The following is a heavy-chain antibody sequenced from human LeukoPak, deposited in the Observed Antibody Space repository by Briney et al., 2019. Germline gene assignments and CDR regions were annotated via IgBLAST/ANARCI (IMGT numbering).Heavy chain of an antibody. D-gene: IGHD1-20*01. V-gene: IGHV4-59*08. CDR3: ARINWNYFVY. Sequence: SENLPLTCTVSGGSITSYYWSWIRQPPGKGLEWIGYIYYSGNTNYNPSLKSRLTMSADRSRNQFSLELTSVTAADTAVYYCARINWNYFVYWGERDLVTVSS. CDR1: GGSITSYY. CDR2: IYYSGNT. J-gene: IGHJ4*02.